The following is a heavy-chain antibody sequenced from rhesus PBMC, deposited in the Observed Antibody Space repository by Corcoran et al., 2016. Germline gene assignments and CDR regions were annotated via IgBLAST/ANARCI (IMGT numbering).Heavy chain of an antibody. CDR1: GGSISDSYR. CDR3: ARDGGDYNFWTGYMGAFDY. D-gene: IGHD3-3*01. Sequence: QVQLQESGPGVVKPSETLSLTCAVSGGSISDSYRWSWIRQPPGKGLEWIGYIYGSSTSTNYNPSLKSRVTISKDTSKNQFSLKLSSVTAADTAVYYCARDGGDYNFWTGYMGAFDYWGQGVLVTVSS. CDR2: IYGSSTST. J-gene: IGHJ4*01. V-gene: IGHV4S10*01.